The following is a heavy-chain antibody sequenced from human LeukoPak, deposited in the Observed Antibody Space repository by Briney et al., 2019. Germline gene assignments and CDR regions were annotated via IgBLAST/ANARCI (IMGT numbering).Heavy chain of an antibody. J-gene: IGHJ4*02. D-gene: IGHD6-13*01. CDR2: IYTSGST. CDR1: GGSISSYY. V-gene: IGHV4-4*07. CDR3: AREVRAYSSSWYVFVY. Sequence: SETLSLTCTVSGGSISSYYWSWIRQPAGKGLEWIGRIYTSGSTNYNPSLKSRVTMSVDTSKNQFSLKLSSVTAADTAVYYCAREVRAYSSSWYVFVYWGQGTLVTVSS.